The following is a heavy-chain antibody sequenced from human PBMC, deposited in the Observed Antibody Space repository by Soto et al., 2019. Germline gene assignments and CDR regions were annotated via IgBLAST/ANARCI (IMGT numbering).Heavy chain of an antibody. CDR3: ARDSIVVVPAAPDYYYYYGMDV. Sequence: ASVKVSCKASGYTFTSYAMHWVRQAPGQRLEWMGWINAGNGNTKYSQKFQGRVTITRDTSASTAYMELSSLRSEDTAVYYCARDSIVVVPAAPDYYYYYGMDVWGQGTTVTVSS. CDR2: INAGNGNT. CDR1: GYTFTSYA. V-gene: IGHV1-3*01. J-gene: IGHJ6*02. D-gene: IGHD2-2*01.